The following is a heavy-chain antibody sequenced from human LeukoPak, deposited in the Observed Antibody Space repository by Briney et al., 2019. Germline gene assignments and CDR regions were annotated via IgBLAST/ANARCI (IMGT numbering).Heavy chain of an antibody. CDR3: ARGGGRWLPPDL. J-gene: IGHJ5*02. D-gene: IGHD5-24*01. Sequence: ASVKVSCKASGYTFTSYNMHWVRQAPGEGLEWMGIINPSGGSTSYAQKFQGRVTMTRDTSTSTVYMELSSLRSEDTAVYYCARGGGRWLPPDLWGQGTLVTVSS. V-gene: IGHV1-46*01. CDR2: INPSGGST. CDR1: GYTFTSYN.